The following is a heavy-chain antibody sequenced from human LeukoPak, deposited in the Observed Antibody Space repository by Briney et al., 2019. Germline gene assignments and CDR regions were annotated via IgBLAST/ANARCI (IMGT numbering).Heavy chain of an antibody. D-gene: IGHD3-16*02. CDR3: AKDRYDYVWGSYRYTVYYFDY. V-gene: IGHV3-33*06. J-gene: IGHJ4*02. CDR1: GFTFSSYG. Sequence: GGSLRLPCAASGFTFSSYGMHWVRQAPGKGLEWVAVIWYDGSNKYYADSVKGRFTISRDNSKNTLYLQMNSLRAKDTAVYYCAKDRYDYVWGSYRYTVYYFDYWGQGTLVTVSS. CDR2: IWYDGSNK.